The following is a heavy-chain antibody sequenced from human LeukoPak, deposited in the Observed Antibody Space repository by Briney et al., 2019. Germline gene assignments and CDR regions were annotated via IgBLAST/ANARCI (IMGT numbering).Heavy chain of an antibody. CDR3: ARIVAAVQNWFDP. J-gene: IGHJ5*02. CDR2: ISSSGSTI. V-gene: IGHV3-11*01. D-gene: IGHD6-13*01. Sequence: GGSLRLSCAASGFTFSDYYMSWIRQAPGKGLEWVSYISSSGSTIYYADSVKGRFTISRDNAKNSLCLQMNSLRVEDTAVYYCARIVAAVQNWFDPWGQGTLVTVSS. CDR1: GFTFSDYY.